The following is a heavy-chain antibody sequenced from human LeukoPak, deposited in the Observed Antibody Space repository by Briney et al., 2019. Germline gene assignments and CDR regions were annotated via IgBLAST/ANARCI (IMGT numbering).Heavy chain of an antibody. J-gene: IGHJ3*02. CDR3: ARASLIVATIISAFDI. CDR1: GYTFTSYY. Sequence: ASVKVSCKASGYTFTSYYMHWVRQAPGQGLEWMGIINPSGGSTSYAQKFQGRVTMTRDRPISTAYMELSRLRSEDTAVYYCARASLIVATIISAFDIWGQGTMVTVSS. V-gene: IGHV1-46*01. D-gene: IGHD5-12*01. CDR2: INPSGGST.